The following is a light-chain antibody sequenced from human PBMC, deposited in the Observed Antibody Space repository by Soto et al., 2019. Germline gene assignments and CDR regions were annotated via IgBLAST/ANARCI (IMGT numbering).Light chain of an antibody. CDR3: QQYGSSIT. CDR1: QTVSSRY. J-gene: IGKJ5*01. CDR2: GAS. Sequence: EVVLRQSADTLSLSPGERATLSCRASQTVSSRYLAWYQQKPGQAPRLLIYGASNRSTGIPDNFSGSGSGTDFTLTISRLEPEDFAVYYCQQYGSSITSGQGTRLEIK. V-gene: IGKV3-20*01.